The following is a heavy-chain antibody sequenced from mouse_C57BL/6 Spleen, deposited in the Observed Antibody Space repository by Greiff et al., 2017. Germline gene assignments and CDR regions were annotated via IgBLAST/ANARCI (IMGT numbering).Heavy chain of an antibody. Sequence: QVQLQQSGAELVKPGASVKLSCKASGYTFTSYWITWVQQTPGQGLEWIGAIYPGSGSTNYNEKFKSTATLTVDTSYNTAYMQLSSLTSEDSAVYDWARGCYGSSYKYFEGQGTRTTVTVST. J-gene: IGHJ1*03. D-gene: IGHD1-1*01. CDR1: GYTFTSYW. V-gene: IGHV1-55*01. CDR3: ARGCYGSSYKYFEG. CDR2: IYPGSGST.